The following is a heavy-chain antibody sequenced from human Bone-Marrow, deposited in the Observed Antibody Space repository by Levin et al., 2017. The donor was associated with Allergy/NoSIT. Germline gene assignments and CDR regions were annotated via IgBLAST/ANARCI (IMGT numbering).Heavy chain of an antibody. J-gene: IGHJ6*02. Sequence: GESLKISCAASGFTFSSYAMHWVRQAPGKGLEWVAVISYDGSNKYYADSVKGRFTISRDNSKNTLYLQMNSLRAEDTAVYYCARTGGDYYGMDVWGQGTTVTVSS. CDR2: ISYDGSNK. CDR1: GFTFSSYA. V-gene: IGHV3-30*04. D-gene: IGHD1-14*01. CDR3: ARTGGDYYGMDV.